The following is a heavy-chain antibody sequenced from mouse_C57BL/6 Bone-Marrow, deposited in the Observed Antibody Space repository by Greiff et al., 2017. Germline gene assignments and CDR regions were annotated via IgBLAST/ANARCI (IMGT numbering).Heavy chain of an antibody. Sequence: VQLQQPDAELVKPGASVKISCKVSGYTFTDHTIHWMKQRPEQGLEWIGYIYPRDGGTKYNDKFKCKATLTADKSSGTAYMQLNILTSVDSAVYFCASPTVNYFDYWGQGTTLTVSS. CDR2: IYPRDGGT. CDR1: GYTFTDHT. V-gene: IGHV1-78*01. J-gene: IGHJ2*01. D-gene: IGHD1-1*01. CDR3: ASPTVNYFDY.